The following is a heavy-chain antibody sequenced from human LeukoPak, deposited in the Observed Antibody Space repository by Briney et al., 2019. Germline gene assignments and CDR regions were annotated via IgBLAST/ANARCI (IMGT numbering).Heavy chain of an antibody. CDR2: ISYDGSNK. D-gene: IGHD6-13*01. Sequence: GGSLRLSCAASGFTFSSYGMHWVRQAPGKGLEWVAVISYDGSNKYYADSVKGRFTISRDNAKNTLYLQMNSLRAEDTAVYYCASASSHRIAAGGDYWAREPWSPSPQ. J-gene: IGHJ4*02. CDR3: ASASSHRIAAGGDY. V-gene: IGHV3-30*03. CDR1: GFTFSSYG.